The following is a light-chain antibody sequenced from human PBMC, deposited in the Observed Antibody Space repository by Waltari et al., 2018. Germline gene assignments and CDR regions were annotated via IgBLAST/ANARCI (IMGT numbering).Light chain of an antibody. CDR2: DVD. Sequence: QSALTQPRSVSGSPGQSVTLSCTGTNSDVGAYKYFSWYQQRPGKAPKLVIYDVDKRPSEVPDRFSGSKAGNTASLTISGLQADDEADYYCCSYAGRYTSVFGGGTKVTVL. J-gene: IGLJ2*01. V-gene: IGLV2-11*01. CDR3: CSYAGRYTSV. CDR1: NSDVGAYKY.